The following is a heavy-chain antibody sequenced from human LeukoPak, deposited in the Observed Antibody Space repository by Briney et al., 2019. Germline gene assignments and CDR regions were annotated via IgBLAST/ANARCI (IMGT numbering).Heavy chain of an antibody. J-gene: IGHJ4*02. CDR2: ISAYNGNT. D-gene: IGHD2-15*01. CDR3: ARAHCSGGSCYSPCDY. CDR1: GYTFTSYG. V-gene: IGHV1-18*01. Sequence: GASVKVSCKASGYTFTSYGISWVRQAPGQGLEWMGWISAYNGNTNYAQKLQGRVTMTTDTSTSTAYMELRSLRSDDTAVYCCARAHCSGGSCYSPCDYWGQGTLVTVSS.